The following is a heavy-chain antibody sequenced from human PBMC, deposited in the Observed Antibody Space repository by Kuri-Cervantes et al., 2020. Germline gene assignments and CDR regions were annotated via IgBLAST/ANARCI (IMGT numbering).Heavy chain of an antibody. CDR2: IYYSGST. V-gene: IGHV4-59*12. CDR3: ARGGGFGDLLRWFDP. Sequence: ESLKISCTVSGGSISSYYWSWIRQPPGKGLEWIGYIYYSGSTNYNPSLKSRTTLSVDTSKNQFSLKLSSVTAADTAVYYCARGGGFGDLLRWFDPWGQGTLVTVSS. CDR1: GGSISSYY. J-gene: IGHJ5*02. D-gene: IGHD3-10*01.